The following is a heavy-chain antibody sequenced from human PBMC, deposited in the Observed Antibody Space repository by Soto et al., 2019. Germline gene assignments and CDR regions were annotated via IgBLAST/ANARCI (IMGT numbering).Heavy chain of an antibody. J-gene: IGHJ4*02. Sequence: QVQLVQSGAEVRKPGSSVNVSCKASGTSFTSYGIHWVRQAPGQGIEWMGGFVPMISSSNYAQKFQGRLTIVADESTNTAYMELSSLRADDSAIYYCARTGGTYYLDHWGQGTLVTVSS. D-gene: IGHD1-1*01. CDR2: FVPMISSS. V-gene: IGHV1-69*01. CDR3: ARTGGTYYLDH. CDR1: GTSFTSYG.